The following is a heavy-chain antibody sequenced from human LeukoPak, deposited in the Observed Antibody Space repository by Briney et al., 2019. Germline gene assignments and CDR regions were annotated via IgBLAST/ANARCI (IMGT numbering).Heavy chain of an antibody. V-gene: IGHV3-30*18. CDR2: ISYDGSNK. CDR3: AKVPTGYSSGREDY. CDR1: GFTFSSYG. D-gene: IGHD6-19*01. J-gene: IGHJ4*02. Sequence: PGGSLRLSCAASGFTFSSYGMHWVRQAPGKGLEWVAVISYDGSNKYYADSVKGRFTISRDNSKNTLYLQINSLRAEDTAVYYCAKVPTGYSSGREDYWGQGTLVTVSS.